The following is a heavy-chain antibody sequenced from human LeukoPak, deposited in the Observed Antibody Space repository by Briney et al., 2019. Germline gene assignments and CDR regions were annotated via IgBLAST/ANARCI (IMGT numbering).Heavy chain of an antibody. CDR3: VKDNPLDY. CDR1: GFTFTTYS. D-gene: IGHD1-14*01. Sequence: PWGSLRLSCTVSGFTFTTYSMSWVRQPPGKGLEWVSAISGSGGRTYYAYSVKGRFTISRDNSKNTLYLHINSLRAEDTALYPCVKDNPLDYWGQGTLVIVSS. J-gene: IGHJ4*02. V-gene: IGHV3-23*01. CDR2: ISGSGGRT.